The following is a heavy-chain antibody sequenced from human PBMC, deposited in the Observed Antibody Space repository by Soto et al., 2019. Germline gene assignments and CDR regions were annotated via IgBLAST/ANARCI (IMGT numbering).Heavy chain of an antibody. Sequence: EVQLLESGGGLVQPGGSLRLSCAASGFTFSSFAMTWVRQAPGKGLEWVSFISASGGGPYSADSVKGRFTISRDNAKNTLYLQLNSLRAEDTAVYYCAKSSLCDHYGMDVWGQGTTVTVSS. CDR2: ISASGGGP. V-gene: IGHV3-23*01. CDR1: GFTFSSFA. J-gene: IGHJ6*02. CDR3: AKSSLCDHYGMDV. D-gene: IGHD6-6*01.